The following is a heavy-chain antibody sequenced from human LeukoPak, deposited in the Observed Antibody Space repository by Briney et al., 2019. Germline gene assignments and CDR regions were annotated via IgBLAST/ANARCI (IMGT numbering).Heavy chain of an antibody. D-gene: IGHD6-13*01. CDR3: ARGSSSWYASPVF. CDR1: GGSISSYY. J-gene: IGHJ4*02. Sequence: PSETLSLTCTVSGGSISSYYWSWIRQPPGKGLEWIGYIYYSGSTNYNPSLKSRVTISVDTSKNQFSLKLGSVTAAGTAVYYCARGSSSWYASPVFWGQGTLVTVSS. CDR2: IYYSGST. V-gene: IGHV4-59*01.